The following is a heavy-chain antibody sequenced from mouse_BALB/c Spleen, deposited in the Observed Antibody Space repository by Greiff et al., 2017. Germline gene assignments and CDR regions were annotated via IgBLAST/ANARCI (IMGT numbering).Heavy chain of an antibody. Sequence: QVQLKESGAELMKPGASVKISCKATGYTFSSYWIEWVKQRPGHGLEWIGEILPGSGSTNYNEKFKGKATFTADTSSNTAYMQLSSLTSEDSAVYYCARRGLLRLRGFAYWGQGTLVTVSA. CDR2: ILPGSGST. J-gene: IGHJ3*01. D-gene: IGHD1-2*01. CDR3: ARRGLLRLRGFAY. CDR1: GYTFSSYW. V-gene: IGHV1-9*01.